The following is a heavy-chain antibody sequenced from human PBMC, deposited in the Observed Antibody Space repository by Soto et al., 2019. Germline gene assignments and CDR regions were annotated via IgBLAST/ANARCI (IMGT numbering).Heavy chain of an antibody. D-gene: IGHD3-3*01. Sequence: QVQLVESGGGVVQPGRSLRLSCAAPGFTFSSYGIHWVRQAPGKGLEWVAVIWYDGSNKYYADSVKGRFSISRDNSKNTVHLQMNSLTAEDTAEYHCARDWNGMDVWGQGTTVTVSS. V-gene: IGHV3-33*01. CDR3: ARDWNGMDV. CDR2: IWYDGSNK. J-gene: IGHJ6*02. CDR1: GFTFSSYG.